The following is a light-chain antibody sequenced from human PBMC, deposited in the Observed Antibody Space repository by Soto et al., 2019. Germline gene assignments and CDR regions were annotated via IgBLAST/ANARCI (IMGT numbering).Light chain of an antibody. CDR1: QSISSW. CDR2: KAS. CDR3: QQYNNWPWT. Sequence: DIQMPQSPSTLSASVGDRVTITCRASQSISSWLAWYQQKPGKAPKLLIYKASSLESGVPSRFSGSGSGTDFTLTISSLQSEDFAVYYCQQYNNWPWTFGQGTKADI. V-gene: IGKV1-5*03. J-gene: IGKJ1*01.